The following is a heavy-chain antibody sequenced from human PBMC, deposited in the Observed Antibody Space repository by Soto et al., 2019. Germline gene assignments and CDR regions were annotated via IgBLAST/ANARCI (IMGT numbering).Heavy chain of an antibody. CDR1: GDTFSSYS. J-gene: IGHJ6*03. CDR3: ATDGGSTSSSAYNYFMDV. CDR2: IIPVVGTP. Sequence: GASVKVSCKASGDTFSSYSISWVRQAPGQGLEWMGRIIPVVGTPNYAQKFQGRVTFSADKSTSTAYMVLNSLISDDTAVYYCATDGGSTSSSAYNYFMDVRGKGTPVTVSS. V-gene: IGHV1-69*08. D-gene: IGHD3-16*01.